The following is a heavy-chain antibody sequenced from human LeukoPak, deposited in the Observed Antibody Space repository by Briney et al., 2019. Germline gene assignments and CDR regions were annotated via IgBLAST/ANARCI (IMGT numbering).Heavy chain of an antibody. Sequence: GGSLRLSCEGSGFTFNKFWINWVRHVPGRGLEWVANISPDGSVRKYVDSVKGRCAISRDNAQNSVSLHMSSLRPDDTAIYYCARVISFGDTSDPWGQGTHVIVSS. CDR3: ARVISFGDTSDP. CDR2: ISPDGSVR. CDR1: GFTFNKFW. D-gene: IGHD3-10*01. J-gene: IGHJ5*02. V-gene: IGHV3-7*01.